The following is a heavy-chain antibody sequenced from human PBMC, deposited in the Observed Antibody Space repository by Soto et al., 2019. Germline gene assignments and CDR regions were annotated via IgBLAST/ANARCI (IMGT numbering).Heavy chain of an antibody. Sequence: EVQLVESGGGLVQPGGSLRLSCAASGFTVSSNYMSWVRQAPGKGLEWVSVIYSGGSTYYADSVKGRFTISRDNSKNRLYLQMNSLRAEDTAVYYCASSGWYSVGDYYYYYMDVWGKGTTVTVSS. D-gene: IGHD6-19*01. J-gene: IGHJ6*03. V-gene: IGHV3-66*01. CDR1: GFTVSSNY. CDR3: ASSGWYSVGDYYYYYMDV. CDR2: IYSGGST.